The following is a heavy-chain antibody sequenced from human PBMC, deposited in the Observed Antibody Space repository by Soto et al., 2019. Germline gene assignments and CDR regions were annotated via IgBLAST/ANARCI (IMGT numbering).Heavy chain of an antibody. CDR1: GYTFTGYY. D-gene: IGHD2-2*01. J-gene: IGHJ6*02. Sequence: ASVKVSCKASGYTFTGYYMHWVRQAPGQGLEWMGWIHPKSGGTNYAQNFQGRVTMTRDTSISTAYMELSRLRSDDTAVYYCAREDVVVEPAAPSAYYYYGMDVWGQGTTVTVSS. CDR2: IHPKSGGT. V-gene: IGHV1-2*02. CDR3: AREDVVVEPAAPSAYYYYGMDV.